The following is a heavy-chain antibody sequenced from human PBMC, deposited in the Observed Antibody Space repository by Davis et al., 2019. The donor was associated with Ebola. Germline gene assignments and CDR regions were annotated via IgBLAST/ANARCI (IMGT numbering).Heavy chain of an antibody. CDR1: GFTFSSYG. CDR3: ARDTSRVVPPGAFDI. Sequence: GGSLRLSCAASGFTFSSYGMHWVRQAPGKGLEWVAVISYDGSNKYYADSVKGRFSISRDNAKNSLYLQMNSLRVEDTAVYYCARDTSRVVPPGAFDIWGQGTMVTVSS. J-gene: IGHJ3*02. D-gene: IGHD2-15*01. V-gene: IGHV3-33*05. CDR2: ISYDGSNK.